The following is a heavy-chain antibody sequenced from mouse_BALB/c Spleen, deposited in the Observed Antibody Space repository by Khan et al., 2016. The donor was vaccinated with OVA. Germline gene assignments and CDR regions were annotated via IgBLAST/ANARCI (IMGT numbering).Heavy chain of an antibody. D-gene: IGHD1-1*01. CDR3: ARRGDYYVSSPAWFAY. CDR1: GFDFSRYW. CDR2: INPDSSTI. Sequence: EVKLLESGGGLVQPGGSLKLSCAASGFDFSRYWMSWVRQAPGKGLEWIGEINPDSSTINYTPSLKDKFIISRDNAKNTLYLQMSKVRSEDTALYYCARRGDYYVSSPAWFAYWGQGTLVTVSA. J-gene: IGHJ3*01. V-gene: IGHV4-1*02.